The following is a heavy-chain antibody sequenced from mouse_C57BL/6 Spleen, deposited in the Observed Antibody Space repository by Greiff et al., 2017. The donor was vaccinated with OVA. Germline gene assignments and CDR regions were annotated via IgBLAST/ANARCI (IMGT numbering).Heavy chain of an antibody. V-gene: IGHV1-50*01. CDR3: ARKRGSSYAMDY. CDR2: IDPSDSYT. CDR1: GYTFTSYW. Sequence: QVHVKQPGAELVKPGASVKLSCKASGYTFTSYWMQWVKQRPGQGLEWIGEIDPSDSYTNYNQKFKGKATLTVDTSSSTAYMQLSSLTSEDSAVYYCARKRGSSYAMDYWGQGTSVTVSS. D-gene: IGHD1-1*01. J-gene: IGHJ4*01.